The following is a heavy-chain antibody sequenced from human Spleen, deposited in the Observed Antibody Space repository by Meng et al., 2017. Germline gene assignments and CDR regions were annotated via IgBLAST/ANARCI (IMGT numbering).Heavy chain of an antibody. CDR1: GFTFNYAW. J-gene: IGHJ4*02. Sequence: GESLKISCAGSGFTFNYAWMSWIRQAPGKGLEWVSYISGSGTPIYYADSVKGRFTISRDNAKSSLYLQMNSLRAEDTAVYYCARDSASGYESYYFDYWGQGTLVTVSS. CDR2: ISGSGTPI. V-gene: IGHV3-11*04. D-gene: IGHD5-12*01. CDR3: ARDSASGYESYYFDY.